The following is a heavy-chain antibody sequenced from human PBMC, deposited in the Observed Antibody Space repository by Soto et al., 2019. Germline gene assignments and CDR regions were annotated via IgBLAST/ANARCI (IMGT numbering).Heavy chain of an antibody. J-gene: IGHJ6*02. CDR3: AREMRAAADTNYYYGMDV. V-gene: IGHV1-46*01. Sequence: GASVKVSCKASGYTITSYYLHWVQQDPGQVLEWMGIINPSGGSTSYAQKFQGRVTMTRDTSTSTVYMELSSLRSEDTAVYYCAREMRAAADTNYYYGMDVWGQGTTVTVSS. CDR1: GYTITSYY. D-gene: IGHD6-13*01. CDR2: INPSGGST.